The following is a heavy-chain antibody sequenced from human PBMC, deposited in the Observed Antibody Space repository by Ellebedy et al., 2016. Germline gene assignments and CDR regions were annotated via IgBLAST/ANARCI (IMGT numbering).Heavy chain of an antibody. J-gene: IGHJ4*02. CDR2: IKEDGSNK. D-gene: IGHD3-10*01. CDR3: ATDLHPFTRGWGY. Sequence: GGSLRLSCAVSGFTVSSSYVSWVRQAPGKGLEWVASIKEDGSNKHYVDSVKGRFTISRDNAKNSLYLQMNGLRVEDTAIYYCATDLHPFTRGWGYWGQGTLVTVSS. CDR1: GFTVSSSY. V-gene: IGHV3-7*01.